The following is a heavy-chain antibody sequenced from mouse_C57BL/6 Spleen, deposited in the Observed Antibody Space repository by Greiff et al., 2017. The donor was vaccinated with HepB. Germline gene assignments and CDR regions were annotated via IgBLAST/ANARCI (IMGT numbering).Heavy chain of an antibody. CDR2: IHPNSGST. D-gene: IGHD1-1*01. CDR1: GYTFTSYW. V-gene: IGHV1-64*01. CDR3: ARVGGSSFYAMDY. Sequence: QVQLKQPGAELVKPGASVKLSCKASGYTFTSYWMHWVKQRPGQGLEWIGMIHPNSGSTNYNEKFKSKATLTVDKSSSTAYMQLSSLTSEDSAVYYCARVGGSSFYAMDYWGQGTSVTVSS. J-gene: IGHJ4*01.